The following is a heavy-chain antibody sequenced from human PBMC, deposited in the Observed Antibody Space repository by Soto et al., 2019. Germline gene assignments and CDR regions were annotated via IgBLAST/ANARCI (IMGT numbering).Heavy chain of an antibody. CDR3: ATLPTTYYYDSSGYYTGDAFDI. CDR2: IIPIFGTA. V-gene: IGHV1-69*06. CDR1: GGTFSSYA. J-gene: IGHJ3*02. Sequence: QVQLVQSGAEVKKPGSSVKVSCKASGGTFSSYAISWVRQAPGHGLEWMGGIIPIFGTANYAQKSQGRVTITADKSTSTAYMELSSLRSEDTAVYYCATLPTTYYYDSSGYYTGDAFDIWGQGTMVTVSS. D-gene: IGHD3-22*01.